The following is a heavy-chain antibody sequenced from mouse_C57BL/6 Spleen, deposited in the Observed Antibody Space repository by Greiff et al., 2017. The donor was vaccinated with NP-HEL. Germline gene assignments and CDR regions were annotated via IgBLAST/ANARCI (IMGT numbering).Heavy chain of an antibody. V-gene: IGHV1-15*01. CDR1: GYTFTDYE. D-gene: IGHD3-2*02. Sequence: QVQLQQSGAELVRPGASVTLSCKASGYTFTDYEMHWVKQTPVHGLEWIGAIDPETGGTAYNQKFKGKAILTADKSSSTAYMELRSLTSEDSAVYYCTRYSSGYVGNYWGQGTTLTVSS. CDR3: TRYSSGYVGNY. J-gene: IGHJ2*01. CDR2: IDPETGGT.